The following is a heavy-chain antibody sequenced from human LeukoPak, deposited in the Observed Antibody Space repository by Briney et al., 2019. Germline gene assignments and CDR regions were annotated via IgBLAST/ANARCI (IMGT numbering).Heavy chain of an antibody. V-gene: IGHV3-23*01. CDR3: AKVEDYDYVWGSYRYSEYFQH. J-gene: IGHJ1*01. CDR1: GFTFSSYA. CDR2: IGGSGGST. D-gene: IGHD3-16*02. Sequence: GGSLRLSCAASGFTFSSYAMSWVRQAPGKGLEWVSAIGGSGGSTYYADSVKGRFTISRDNSKNTLYLQMNSLRAEDTAVYYCAKVEDYDYVWGSYRYSEYFQHWGQGTLVTVSS.